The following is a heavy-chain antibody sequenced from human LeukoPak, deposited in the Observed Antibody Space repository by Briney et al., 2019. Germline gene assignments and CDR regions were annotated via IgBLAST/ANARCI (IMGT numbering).Heavy chain of an antibody. CDR1: RGTFSSYA. V-gene: IGHV1-69*13. J-gene: IGHJ4*02. D-gene: IGHD3-22*01. CDR2: IIPIFGTA. Sequence: ASVKVSCKASRGTFSSYAISWVRQAPGQGLEWMGGIIPIFGTANYAQKFQGRVTITADESTSTAYMELSSLRSEDTAVYYCARDYYDSSGYYLYWGQGTLVTVSS. CDR3: ARDYYDSSGYYLY.